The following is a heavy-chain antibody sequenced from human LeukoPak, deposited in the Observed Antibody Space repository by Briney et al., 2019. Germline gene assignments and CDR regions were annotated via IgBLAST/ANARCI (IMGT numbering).Heavy chain of an antibody. CDR3: ARDACSSTICQAGGNWFDP. Sequence: GASVKVSCKASGYTFTSCYMHWVRQAPGQGLEWMGTINPSGGSRSYAQKFQGRVTMTRDTSTSTVYMELSSLRSGDTAVYFCARDACSSTICQAGGNWFDPWGQGTLVIVS. CDR1: GYTFTSCY. CDR2: INPSGGSR. J-gene: IGHJ5*02. V-gene: IGHV1-46*01. D-gene: IGHD2-2*01.